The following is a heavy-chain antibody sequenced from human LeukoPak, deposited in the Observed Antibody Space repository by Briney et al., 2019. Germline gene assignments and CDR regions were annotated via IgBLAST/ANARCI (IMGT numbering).Heavy chain of an antibody. D-gene: IGHD3-10*01. CDR1: GFTFSSYA. CDR3: AKDKVAGYGSGSYRWFDP. J-gene: IGHJ5*02. CDR2: ISGSGGST. V-gene: IGHV3-23*01. Sequence: TGGSLRLSCAASGFTFSSYAMSWVRQAPGKWLEWVSAISGSGGSTYYADSVKGRFTISRDNSKNTLYLQMNSLRAEDTAVYYCAKDKVAGYGSGSYRWFDPWGQGTLVTVSS.